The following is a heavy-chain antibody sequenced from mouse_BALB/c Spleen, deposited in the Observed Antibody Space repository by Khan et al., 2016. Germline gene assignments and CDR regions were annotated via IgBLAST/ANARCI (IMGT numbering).Heavy chain of an antibody. J-gene: IGHJ3*01. CDR1: GFNIKDTY. CDR3: ASGGFLRGFAY. CDR2: IDPANGNT. D-gene: IGHD2-12*01. Sequence: EVQLQESGAELVKPGASVKLSCTASGFNIKDTYMHWVKQRPEQGLEWIGRIDPANGNTKYDPKFQGKATITADTSSNTAYLQLSSLTSEDTAVYYCASGGFLRGFAYWGQGALVTVSA. V-gene: IGHV14-3*02.